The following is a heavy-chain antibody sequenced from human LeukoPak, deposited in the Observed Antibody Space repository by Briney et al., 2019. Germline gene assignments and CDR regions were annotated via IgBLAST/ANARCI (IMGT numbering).Heavy chain of an antibody. Sequence: SETLSLTCTVSGGSVSSRSYYWGWIRQPPGKGLEWIGSISYSGSPYYNPSLKSRVTISVDTSKSQFSLKLSSVTAADTAVYYCARGKLHSSGWYPFDYWGQGTLVTVSS. CDR2: ISYSGSP. J-gene: IGHJ4*02. D-gene: IGHD6-19*01. CDR1: GGSVSSRSYY. V-gene: IGHV4-39*07. CDR3: ARGKLHSSGWYPFDY.